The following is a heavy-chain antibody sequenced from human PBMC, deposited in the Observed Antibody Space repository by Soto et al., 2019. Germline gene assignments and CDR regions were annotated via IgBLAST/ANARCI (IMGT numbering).Heavy chain of an antibody. CDR2: ISMSGSTR. CDR3: ATLQW. Sequence: EVQLMESGGDLVQPGGSLRLSCAASGFSFTSYSMNWVRQAPGKGLEWVSYISMSGSTRYYADSVKGRFTISRDNAKNSLYLQMNSLRDEDTAVYYCATLQWWDQGTLVTVSS. CDR1: GFSFTSYS. D-gene: IGHD6-19*01. V-gene: IGHV3-48*02. J-gene: IGHJ1*01.